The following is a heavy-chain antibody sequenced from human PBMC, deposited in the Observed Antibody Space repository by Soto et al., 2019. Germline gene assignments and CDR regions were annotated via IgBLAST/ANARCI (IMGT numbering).Heavy chain of an antibody. CDR2: INPNSGGT. Sequence: GASVKVSCKASGYTFTGYYIHWVRQAPAQGLEWMGWINPNSGGTNYAQKFQGWVTMTRDTSISTAYMEVSRLRSDDTAVYYCARDGNIVVVPAAIRRGANYHGMDVWGQGTTVTVSS. CDR1: GYTFTGYY. CDR3: ARDGNIVVVPAAIRRGANYHGMDV. D-gene: IGHD2-2*02. J-gene: IGHJ6*02. V-gene: IGHV1-2*04.